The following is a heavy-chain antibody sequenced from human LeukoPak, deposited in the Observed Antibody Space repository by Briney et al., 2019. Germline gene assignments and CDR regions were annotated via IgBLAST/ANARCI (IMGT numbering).Heavy chain of an antibody. J-gene: IGHJ4*02. Sequence: SETLSLTCTVSGGSISSSSYYWGWIRQPPGKGLEWIGSIYYSGSTYYNPSLKSRVTISVDTSKNQFSLQLNSVTPEDTAVYYCARDLLITTGYALGYWGQGTLVTVSS. CDR1: GGSISSSSYY. CDR2: IYYSGST. V-gene: IGHV4-39*02. D-gene: IGHD1-1*01. CDR3: ARDLLITTGYALGY.